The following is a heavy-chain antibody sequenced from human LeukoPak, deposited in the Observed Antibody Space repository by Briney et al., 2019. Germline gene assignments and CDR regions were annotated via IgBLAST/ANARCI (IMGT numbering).Heavy chain of an antibody. V-gene: IGHV3-21*01. D-gene: IGHD5-12*01. Sequence: PGGSLRLSCAAPGFPFSSYSMNWVGQAPGKGLGWVSCISSSSRYIYYADSVKGRFTISRDNAKNSLNLQMNSLRAEDTAVYYCAREGDSGYVELDSWGQGTLVTVSS. CDR2: ISSSSRYI. CDR1: GFPFSSYS. CDR3: AREGDSGYVELDS. J-gene: IGHJ4*02.